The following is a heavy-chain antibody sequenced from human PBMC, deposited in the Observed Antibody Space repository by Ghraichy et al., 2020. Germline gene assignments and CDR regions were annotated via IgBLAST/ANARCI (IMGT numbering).Heavy chain of an antibody. D-gene: IGHD6-19*01. J-gene: IGHJ3*02. CDR2: IIPIFGTA. V-gene: IGHV1-69*05. CDR1: GGTFSSYA. Sequence: SVKVSCKASGGTFSSYAISWVRQAPGQGLEWMGGIIPIFGTANYAQKFQGRVTITTDESTSTAYMELSSLRSEDTAVYYCARGREAGIDAFDIWGQGTMVTVSS. CDR3: ARGREAGIDAFDI.